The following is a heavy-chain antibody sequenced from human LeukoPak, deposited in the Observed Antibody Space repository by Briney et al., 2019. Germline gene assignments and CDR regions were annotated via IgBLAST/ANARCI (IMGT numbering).Heavy chain of an antibody. D-gene: IGHD6-6*01. CDR2: IYYDGRA. CDR1: GGSIGSSTYY. J-gene: IGHJ4*02. CDR3: ARHPVSSKTLDY. V-gene: IGHV4-39*01. Sequence: SETLSLTCTVSGGSIGSSTYYWGWIRQPPGKGLEWIGSIYYDGRAYYNPSLKSRVTISIDTSKNQFSLRLSSVTAADTAVYHCARHPVSSKTLDYWGQGTLVTVSS.